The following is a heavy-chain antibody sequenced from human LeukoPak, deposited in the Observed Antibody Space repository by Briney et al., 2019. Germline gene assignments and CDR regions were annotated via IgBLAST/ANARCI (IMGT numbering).Heavy chain of an antibody. CDR2: MNPNSGNT. CDR1: GYTFTSYD. CDR3: ARGRTRSGSHRY. Sequence: ASVKVSCKASGYTFTSYDINWVRQATGQGLEWMGWMNPNSGNTGYAQKFQGRVTMTRNTSMSTAYMELSSLRSEDTAVYYCARGRTRSGSHRYWGQGTLVTVSS. J-gene: IGHJ4*02. V-gene: IGHV1-8*01. D-gene: IGHD5-12*01.